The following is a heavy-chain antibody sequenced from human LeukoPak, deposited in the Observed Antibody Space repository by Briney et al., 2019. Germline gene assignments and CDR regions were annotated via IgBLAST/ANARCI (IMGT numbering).Heavy chain of an antibody. CDR3: ARDSPYYYGSGSATYYMDV. CDR1: GDSISSRSYY. Sequence: PSETLSLTCTVSGDSISSRSYYWGWIRQPPGKGLEWIGSIYYSGSTYYNPSLKSRVTISVNTSKNQFSLKLSSVTAADTAVYYCARDSPYYYGSGSATYYMDVWGKGTTVTISS. J-gene: IGHJ6*03. D-gene: IGHD3-10*01. CDR2: IYYSGST. V-gene: IGHV4-39*07.